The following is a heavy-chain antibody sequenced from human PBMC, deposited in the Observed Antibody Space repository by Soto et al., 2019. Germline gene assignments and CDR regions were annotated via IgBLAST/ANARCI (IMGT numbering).Heavy chain of an antibody. J-gene: IGHJ5*02. V-gene: IGHV1-18*01. D-gene: IGHD2-21*02. CDR1: GYTFTSYG. CDR3: ARDPLVVVTASPCYNWFDP. Sequence: ASVKVSCKASGYTFTSYGISWVRQAPGQGLEWMGWISAYNGNTNYAQKLQGRVTMTTDTSTSTAYMELRSLRSDDTAVYYCARDPLVVVTASPCYNWFDPWGQGTLVTVS. CDR2: ISAYNGNT.